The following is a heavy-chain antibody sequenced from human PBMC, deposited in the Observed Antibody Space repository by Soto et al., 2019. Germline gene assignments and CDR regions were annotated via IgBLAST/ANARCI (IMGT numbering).Heavy chain of an antibody. D-gene: IGHD3-16*01. Sequence: GGSLRLSCAASGFTFSSYAMHWVRQAPGKGLEWVAVISYDGSNKYYADSVKGRFTISRDNSKNTLYLQMNSLRAEDTAVYYCARVVPFEAEGVLWFDPWGQGTLVTVSS. V-gene: IGHV3-30-3*01. CDR2: ISYDGSNK. CDR1: GFTFSSYA. J-gene: IGHJ5*02. CDR3: ARVVPFEAEGVLWFDP.